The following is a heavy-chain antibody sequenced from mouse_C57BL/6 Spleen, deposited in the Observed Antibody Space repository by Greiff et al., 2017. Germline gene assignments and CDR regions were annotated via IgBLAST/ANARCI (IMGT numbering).Heavy chain of an antibody. V-gene: IGHV1-52*01. CDR1: GYTFTSYW. J-gene: IGHJ4*01. Sequence: QVQLQQPGAELVRPGSSVKLSCKASGYTFTSYWMHWVKQRPIQGLEWIGNIDPSDSETHYNQQFKDKATLTVDNSSSTAYMQLSSLTSEDSAVYYCARGRSYDGYYHYAMDYWGQGTSVTVSS. D-gene: IGHD2-3*01. CDR2: IDPSDSET. CDR3: ARGRSYDGYYHYAMDY.